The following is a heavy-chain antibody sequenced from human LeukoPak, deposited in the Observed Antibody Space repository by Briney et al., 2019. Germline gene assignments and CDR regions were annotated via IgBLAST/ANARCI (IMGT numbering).Heavy chain of an antibody. Sequence: SETLSLTCTVSADSISFYYWTWIRQPPGKGLEWIGSINYSGTTYYNPSLKSRVTVSVDTSKNHFSLKLSSVTAADTAVYYCARLPIVVVPSTSFDIWGQGTMVTVSS. CDR3: ARLPIVVVPSTSFDI. D-gene: IGHD2-2*01. CDR1: ADSISFYY. CDR2: INYSGTT. V-gene: IGHV4-59*05. J-gene: IGHJ3*02.